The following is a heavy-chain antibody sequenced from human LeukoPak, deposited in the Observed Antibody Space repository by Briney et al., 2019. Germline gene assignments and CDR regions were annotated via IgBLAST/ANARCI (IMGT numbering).Heavy chain of an antibody. Sequence: GASVKVSCKASGYTFTSYYMHWVRQAPGQGLEWMGIINPSGGSTSYAQKFQGRVTMTRDTSTSTVYMELSSLRSEDTAVYYCARDREVIAYYYYYYMDVWGKGTTVTVSS. J-gene: IGHJ6*03. CDR2: INPSGGST. V-gene: IGHV1-46*01. CDR3: ARDREVIAYYYYYYMDV. D-gene: IGHD2/OR15-2a*01. CDR1: GYTFTSYY.